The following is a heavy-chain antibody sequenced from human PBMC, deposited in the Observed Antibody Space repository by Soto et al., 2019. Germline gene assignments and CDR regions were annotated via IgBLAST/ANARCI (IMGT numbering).Heavy chain of an antibody. J-gene: IGHJ6*02. CDR1: EFTIDSYS. D-gene: IGHD3-9*01. CDR2: ISSSSNSI. V-gene: IGHV3-21*01. CDR3: VSSLKKGGSDWSISYYYYGLNV. Sequence: EVQLVESGGGLVKPGGSLRLSCAASEFTIDSYSMNWVRQAPGKGLEWVSSISSSSNSIFYADSVKGRFTISRDNAKNSLYLQMNSLRAEDTAVYYCVSSLKKGGSDWSISYYYYGLNVWGHGTAVTVSS.